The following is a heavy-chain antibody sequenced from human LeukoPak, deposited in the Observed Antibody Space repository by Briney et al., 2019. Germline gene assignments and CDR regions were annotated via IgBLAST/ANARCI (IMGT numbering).Heavy chain of an antibody. D-gene: IGHD6-19*01. Sequence: GGSLRLSYAASGFTFSDYYMSWIRQAPGKGLEWVSYISSSGSTIYYADSVKGRFTISRDNAKNSLYLQMNSLRAEDTAVYYCARTLGDIAVAGTEDYWGQGTLVTVSS. V-gene: IGHV3-11*01. J-gene: IGHJ4*02. CDR2: ISSSGSTI. CDR1: GFTFSDYY. CDR3: ARTLGDIAVAGTEDY.